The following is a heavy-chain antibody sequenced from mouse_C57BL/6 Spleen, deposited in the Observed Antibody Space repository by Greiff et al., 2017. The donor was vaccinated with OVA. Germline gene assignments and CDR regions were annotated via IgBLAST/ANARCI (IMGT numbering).Heavy chain of an antibody. CDR2: ISSGGSYT. CDR1: GFTFSSYG. CDR3: ARPIYYYGSSYDWYFDV. Sequence: EVKLQESGGDLVKPGGSLKLSCAASGFTFSSYGMSWVRQTPDKRLEWVATISSGGSYTYYPDSVKGRFTISRDNAKNTLYLQMSSLKSEDTAMYYCARPIYYYGSSYDWYFDVWGTGTTVTVSS. J-gene: IGHJ1*03. V-gene: IGHV5-6*01. D-gene: IGHD1-1*01.